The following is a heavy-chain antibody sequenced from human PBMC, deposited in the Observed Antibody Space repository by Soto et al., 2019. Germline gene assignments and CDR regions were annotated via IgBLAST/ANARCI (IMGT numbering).Heavy chain of an antibody. CDR3: ASCSSPSCYWGFGY. J-gene: IGHJ4*02. D-gene: IGHD2-2*01. V-gene: IGHV3-9*01. Sequence: DVQLVESGGGLVQPGRSLRLSCAASGFTFDDYAMHWVWQAPGKGLEWVSGISWNSGSIGYADSVKGRFTISRDNAKNSLYLQMNSLRAEDTALYYCASCSSPSCYWGFGYWGQGTLVTVSS. CDR1: GFTFDDYA. CDR2: ISWNSGSI.